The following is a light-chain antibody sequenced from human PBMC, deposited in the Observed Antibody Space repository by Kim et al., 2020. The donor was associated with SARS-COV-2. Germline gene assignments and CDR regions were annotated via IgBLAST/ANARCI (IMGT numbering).Light chain of an antibody. CDR3: QQGYSTPYT. CDR1: QSLSSY. Sequence: SASVGDKVTITCRASQSLSSYLNWYQQKPGKAPKLLIYTASNLQSGVPSRFSGSGSGTDFTLTISSLQPEDFATYYCQQGYSTPYTFGQGTKLEI. J-gene: IGKJ2*01. V-gene: IGKV1-39*01. CDR2: TAS.